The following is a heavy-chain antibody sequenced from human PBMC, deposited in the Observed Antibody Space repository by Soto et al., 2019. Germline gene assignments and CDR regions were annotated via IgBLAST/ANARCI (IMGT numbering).Heavy chain of an antibody. CDR3: ARFATSPFDYWYFDL. Sequence: PGGSLRLSCAASGFNFINYAMSWVRQAPGKGLEWVSAISGSAVNTFYADSVKGRFTIFRDNSRSTLFLQMNSRRAEDTAVYYCARFATSPFDYWYFDLWGRGALVTVSS. CDR1: GFNFINYA. CDR2: ISGSAVNT. D-gene: IGHD2-2*01. V-gene: IGHV3-23*01. J-gene: IGHJ2*01.